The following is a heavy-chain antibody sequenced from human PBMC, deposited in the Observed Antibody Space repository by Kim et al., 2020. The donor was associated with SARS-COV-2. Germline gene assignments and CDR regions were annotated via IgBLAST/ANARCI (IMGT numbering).Heavy chain of an antibody. CDR3: ARGPGLWFGELFDY. CDR1: GGSFSGYY. V-gene: IGHV4-34*01. CDR2: INHSGST. D-gene: IGHD3-10*01. J-gene: IGHJ4*02. Sequence: SETLSLTCAVYGGSFSGYYWSWIRQPPGKGLEWIGEINHSGSTNYNPSLKSRVTISVDTSKNQFSLKLSSVTAADTAVYYCARGPGLWFGELFDYWGQGT.